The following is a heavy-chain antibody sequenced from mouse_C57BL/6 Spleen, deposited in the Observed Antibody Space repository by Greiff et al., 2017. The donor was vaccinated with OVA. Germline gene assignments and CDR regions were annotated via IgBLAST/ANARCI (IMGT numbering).Heavy chain of an antibody. CDR2: IDPSDSYT. Sequence: VQLQQPGAELVMPGASVKLSCKASGYTFTSYWMHWVKQRPGQGLEWIGEIDPSDSYTNYNQKFKGKSTLTVDTSSSTAYMQLSSLTSEDSAVYYCARANYYGSSPRAMDYWGQGTSVTVSS. D-gene: IGHD1-1*01. CDR1: GYTFTSYW. J-gene: IGHJ4*01. V-gene: IGHV1-69*01. CDR3: ARANYYGSSPRAMDY.